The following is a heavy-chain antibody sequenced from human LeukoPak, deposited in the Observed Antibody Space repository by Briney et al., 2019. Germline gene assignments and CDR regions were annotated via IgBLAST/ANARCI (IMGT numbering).Heavy chain of an antibody. V-gene: IGHV3-53*01. CDR2: IYSSGST. J-gene: IGHJ4*02. CDR1: GFTVSSSY. D-gene: IGHD6-13*01. Sequence: GGSLRLSCAASGFTVSSSYMSWVRQAPGKGLEWVSVIYSSGSTYYADSVKGRFTISRDNSKNTLHLQMNTLRAEDTAVYYCASRIATAGSVDYWGQGTLVTVSS. CDR3: ASRIATAGSVDY.